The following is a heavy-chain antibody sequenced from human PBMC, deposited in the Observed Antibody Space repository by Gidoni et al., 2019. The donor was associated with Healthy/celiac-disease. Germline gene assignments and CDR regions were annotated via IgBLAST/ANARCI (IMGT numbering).Heavy chain of an antibody. V-gene: IGHV4-59*01. CDR3: ARVGYDILTGTYYFDY. J-gene: IGHJ4*02. Sequence: QVQLQESGPGLVKPSETLSLTCTVSGGSISSYYWSWIRQPPGKGLEWIGYIYYSGSTNYNPSLKSRVTISVDTSKNQFSLKLSSVTAADTAVYYCARVGYDILTGTYYFDYWGQGTLVTVSS. CDR2: IYYSGST. CDR1: GGSISSYY. D-gene: IGHD3-9*01.